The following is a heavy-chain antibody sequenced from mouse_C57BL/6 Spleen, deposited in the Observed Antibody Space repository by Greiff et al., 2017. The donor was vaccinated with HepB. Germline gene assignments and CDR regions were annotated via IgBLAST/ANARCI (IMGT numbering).Heavy chain of an antibody. Sequence: EVQLQESGGGLVKPGGSLKLSCAASGFTFSSYTMSWVRQTPEKRLEWVATISGGGGNTYYPDSVKGRFTISRDNAKNTMYLQMSSLRSEDTALYYCARQGDYYGSSYPWYVDVWGTGTTVTVSS. V-gene: IGHV5-9*01. CDR3: ARQGDYYGSSYPWYVDV. J-gene: IGHJ1*03. CDR1: GFTFSSYT. D-gene: IGHD1-1*01. CDR2: ISGGGGNT.